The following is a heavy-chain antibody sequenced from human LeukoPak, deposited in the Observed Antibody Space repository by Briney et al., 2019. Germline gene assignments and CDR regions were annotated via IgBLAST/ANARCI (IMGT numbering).Heavy chain of an antibody. CDR2: IIASGDSA. CDR1: GFSFSTVP. Sequence: GGSLRLSCEASGFSFSTVPMSWVRQVPGKGLECVSYIIASGDSAYYADSVRGRFTISRDNSKNTLYLQMDDLRAEDSAVYYCAAHILFWSGLFDSWGQGALVSVSS. D-gene: IGHD3-3*01. V-gene: IGHV3-23*01. CDR3: AAHILFWSGLFDS. J-gene: IGHJ4*02.